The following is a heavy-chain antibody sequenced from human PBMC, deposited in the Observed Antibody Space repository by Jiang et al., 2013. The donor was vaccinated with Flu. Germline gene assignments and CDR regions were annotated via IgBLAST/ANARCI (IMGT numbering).Heavy chain of an antibody. V-gene: IGHV2-5*02. J-gene: IGHJ4*02. D-gene: IGHD3-3*01. CDR2: IYWDDDK. Sequence: LALIYWDDDKRYSPSLKSRLTITKDTSKNQVVLTMTNMDPVDTATYYCAHRQDYDFWSGYSFGYWGRGTLVTVSS. CDR3: AHRQDYDFWSGYSFGY.